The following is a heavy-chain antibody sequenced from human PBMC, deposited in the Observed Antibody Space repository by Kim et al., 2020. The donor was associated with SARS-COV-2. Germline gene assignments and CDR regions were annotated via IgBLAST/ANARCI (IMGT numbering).Heavy chain of an antibody. CDR2: INHSGST. V-gene: IGHV4-34*01. Sequence: SETLSLTCAVYGGSFSGYYWSWIRQPPGKGLEWIGEINHSGSTNYNPSLKSRVTISVDTSKNQFSLKLSSETAADTAVYYCARGSRVKEKSSTSCYTCM. CDR1: GGSFSGYY. CDR3: ARGSRVKEKSSTSCYTCM. D-gene: IGHD2-2*02. J-gene: IGHJ6*01.